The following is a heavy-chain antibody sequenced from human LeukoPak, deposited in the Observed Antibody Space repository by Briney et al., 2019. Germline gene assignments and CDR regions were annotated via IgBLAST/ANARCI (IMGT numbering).Heavy chain of an antibody. CDR2: IRYDGSNK. Sequence: GGSLRLSCAASGFTFSSYGMHWVRQAPGKGLEWVAFIRYDGSNKYYAGSVKGRFTISRDNSKNTLYLQMNSLRAEDTAVYYCAKVGDDYGDYADYWGQGTLVTVSS. CDR3: AKVGDDYGDYADY. J-gene: IGHJ4*02. V-gene: IGHV3-30*02. CDR1: GFTFSSYG. D-gene: IGHD4-17*01.